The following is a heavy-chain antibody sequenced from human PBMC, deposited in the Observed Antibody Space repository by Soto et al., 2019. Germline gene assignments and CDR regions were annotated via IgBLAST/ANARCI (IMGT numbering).Heavy chain of an antibody. J-gene: IGHJ6*02. CDR1: GFTFSTYA. CDR2: ISHDGSDK. Sequence: HPGGSLRLSCTASGFTFSTYAIHWVRQAPGKGLEWVAVISHDGSDKYYADSVKGRFTISRDNAKNSLYLQMNSLRAGDTAVYYCASLYDFWSGYYNSPSVYNYEMDVWGQGTTGTVSS. D-gene: IGHD3-3*01. V-gene: IGHV3-30-3*01. CDR3: ASLYDFWSGYYNSPSVYNYEMDV.